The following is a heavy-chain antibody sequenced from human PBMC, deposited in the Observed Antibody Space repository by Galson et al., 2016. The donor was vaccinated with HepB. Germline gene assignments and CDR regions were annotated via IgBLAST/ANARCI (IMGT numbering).Heavy chain of an antibody. J-gene: IGHJ3*01. CDR1: GFSLSTSGVG. CDR2: IYWDDDK. CDR3: AHNLYYHSGHEAFDV. D-gene: IGHD3-22*01. Sequence: PALVKPTQTLTLTCSFSGFSLSTSGVGVGWIRQPPGKALEWLAIIYWDDDKRYSPSLKSRLTITKDTSKNQVVLTMTNMDTVDTATYYCAHNLYYHSGHEAFDVWGQGTMVAVSS. V-gene: IGHV2-5*02.